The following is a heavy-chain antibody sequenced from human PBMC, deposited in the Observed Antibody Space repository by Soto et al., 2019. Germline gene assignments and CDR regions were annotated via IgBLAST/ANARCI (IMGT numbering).Heavy chain of an antibody. V-gene: IGHV1-69*13. CDR2: IIPIFGTA. CDR3: ARGGASYYYDSSGYYSGFDY. D-gene: IGHD3-22*01. J-gene: IGHJ4*02. CDR1: GRPFSSYA. Sequence: SVKASTKASGRPFSSYAITWVRQPPGQGLEWMGGIIPIFGTANYAQKFQGRVTITADESTSTAYMELSSLRSEDTAVYYCARGGASYYYDSSGYYSGFDYWGQGTLVTVSS.